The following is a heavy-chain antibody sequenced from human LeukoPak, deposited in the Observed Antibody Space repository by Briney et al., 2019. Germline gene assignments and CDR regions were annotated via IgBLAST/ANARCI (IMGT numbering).Heavy chain of an antibody. CDR3: ARAQGYSSGWDFQH. J-gene: IGHJ1*01. Sequence: SETLPLTCTVSGGSISSSSYYWGWIRQPPGKGLEWIGSIYYSGSTNYNPSLKSRVTISVDASKNQFSLKMSSMTAADTAVYYCARAQGYSSGWDFQHWGQGTLVTVSS. D-gene: IGHD6-19*01. CDR2: IYYSGST. V-gene: IGHV4-39*07. CDR1: GGSISSSSYY.